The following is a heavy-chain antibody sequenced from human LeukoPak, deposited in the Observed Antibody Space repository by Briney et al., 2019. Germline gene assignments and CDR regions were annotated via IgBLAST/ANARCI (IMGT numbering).Heavy chain of an antibody. CDR2: IYSGGRT. V-gene: IGHV3-53*01. D-gene: IGHD3-10*01. CDR3: AKEMGFKIREVMLGFFEY. CDR1: GFTVSRNY. Sequence: GGSLRLSCAASGFTVSRNYMNWVRQAPGKGLEWVSIIYSGGRTHYADSVKGRFTISRDNSKKTLYLEMNSLRAEDTAVYYCAKEMGFKIREVMLGFFEYWGQGTLVTVSS. J-gene: IGHJ4*02.